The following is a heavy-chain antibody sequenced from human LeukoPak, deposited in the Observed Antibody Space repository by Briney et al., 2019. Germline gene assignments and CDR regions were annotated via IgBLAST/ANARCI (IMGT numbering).Heavy chain of an antibody. Sequence: PGGSLRLSCAASGFTFSNYAMSWVRQAPGKGLEWVSGISGSGDSTYYGDAVKGRFTISRDNSKNTLYLQTNSLRAEDTVVYYCAKEKQMNFDYWGQGTLVTVSS. J-gene: IGHJ4*02. CDR3: AKEKQMNFDY. D-gene: IGHD5-24*01. V-gene: IGHV3-23*01. CDR1: GFTFSNYA. CDR2: ISGSGDST.